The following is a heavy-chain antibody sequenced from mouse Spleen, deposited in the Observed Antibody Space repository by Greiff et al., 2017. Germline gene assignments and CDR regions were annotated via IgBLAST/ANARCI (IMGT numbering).Heavy chain of an antibody. CDR3: ARGDYYGYSFAY. D-gene: IGHD1-2*01. CDR2: IDPANGNT. V-gene: IGHV14-3*02. Sequence: EVQVVESGTELVKPGASVKLSCTASGFNIKDTYMHWVKQRPEQGLEWIGRIDPANGNTKYDPKFQGKATITADTSSNTAYLQLSSLTSEDTAVYYCARGDYYGYSFAYWGQGTLVTVSA. J-gene: IGHJ3*01. CDR1: GFNIKDTY.